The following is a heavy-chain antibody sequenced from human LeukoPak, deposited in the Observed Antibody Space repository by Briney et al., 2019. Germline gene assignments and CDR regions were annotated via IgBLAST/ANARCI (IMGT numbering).Heavy chain of an antibody. CDR2: ISGDGGST. Sequence: GGSLRLSCAASGFTFDDYAMHWVRQAPGKGLEWVSLISGDGGSTYYADSVKGRFTISRDNSKNTLYLQMNSLRAEGTAVYYCAKDEGAHWGQGTLVTVSS. D-gene: IGHD3-16*01. CDR3: AKDEGAH. V-gene: IGHV3-43*02. J-gene: IGHJ4*02. CDR1: GFTFDDYA.